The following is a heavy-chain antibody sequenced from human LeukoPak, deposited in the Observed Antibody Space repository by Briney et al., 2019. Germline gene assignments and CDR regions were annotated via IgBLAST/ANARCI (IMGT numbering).Heavy chain of an antibody. V-gene: IGHV1-46*01. Sequence: ASVKVSCKASGYTFTRYCMHWVRQAPGQGLEWMGVINPSGGSARYAQKFQGRVTMTRDTSTSTVYMEVSSLRSEDTAVYYCARLTDYDSSGYLSYWGQGTLVTVSS. J-gene: IGHJ4*02. CDR2: INPSGGSA. D-gene: IGHD3-22*01. CDR3: ARLTDYDSSGYLSY. CDR1: GYTFTRYC.